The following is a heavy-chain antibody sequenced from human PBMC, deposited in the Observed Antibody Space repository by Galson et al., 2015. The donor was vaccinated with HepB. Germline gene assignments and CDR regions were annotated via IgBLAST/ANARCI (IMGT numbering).Heavy chain of an antibody. CDR1: GYTFTGYY. Sequence: SVKVSCKASGYTFTGYYMHWVRQAPGQGLEWMGWINPNSGGTNYAQKFQGRVTMTRDTSISTAYMELGRLRSDDTAVYYCARETIRNWGSLAPVYFDYWGQGTLVTVSS. J-gene: IGHJ4*02. V-gene: IGHV1-2*02. D-gene: IGHD7-27*01. CDR2: INPNSGGT. CDR3: ARETIRNWGSLAPVYFDY.